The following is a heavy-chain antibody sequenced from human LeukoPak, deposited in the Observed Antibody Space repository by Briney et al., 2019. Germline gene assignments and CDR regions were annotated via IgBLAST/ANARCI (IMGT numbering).Heavy chain of an antibody. CDR1: GYTFTSYD. Sequence: ASVKVSCKASGYTFTSYDINWARQATGQGLERMGWMNPNSGNTGYAQKFQGRVTMTRNTSISTAYMELSSLRSEDTAVYYCASALSSGWYYYYYGMDVWGQGTTVTVSS. D-gene: IGHD6-19*01. J-gene: IGHJ6*02. V-gene: IGHV1-8*01. CDR2: MNPNSGNT. CDR3: ASALSSGWYYYYYGMDV.